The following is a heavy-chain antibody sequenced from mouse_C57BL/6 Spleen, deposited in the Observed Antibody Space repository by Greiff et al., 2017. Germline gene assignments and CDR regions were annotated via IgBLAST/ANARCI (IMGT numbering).Heavy chain of an antibody. CDR3: ASQSDYDYFDY. D-gene: IGHD2-4*01. CDR2: ISGGGGNT. CDR1: GFTFSSYT. J-gene: IGHJ2*01. Sequence: EVKLVESGGGLVKPGGSLRLSCAASGFTFSSYTMSWVRQTPEKRLEWVATISGGGGNTYYPDSVKGRFTISRDNAKNTLYLQMSSLRSEDTALYYCASQSDYDYFDYWGQGTTLTVSS. V-gene: IGHV5-9*01.